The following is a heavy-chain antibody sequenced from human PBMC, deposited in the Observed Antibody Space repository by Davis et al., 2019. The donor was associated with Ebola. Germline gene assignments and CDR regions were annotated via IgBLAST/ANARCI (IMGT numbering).Heavy chain of an antibody. CDR2: INHSGST. CDR3: ARSGLYWGNYYYGMDV. CDR1: GGSFSGYY. Sequence: SETLSLTCAVYGGSFSGYYWSWIRQHPGKGLEWIGEINHSGSTNYNPSLKSRVTISVDTSKNQFSLKLSSVTAADTAVYYCARSGLYWGNYYYGMDVWGQGTTVTVSS. V-gene: IGHV4-34*01. D-gene: IGHD2-8*02. J-gene: IGHJ6*02.